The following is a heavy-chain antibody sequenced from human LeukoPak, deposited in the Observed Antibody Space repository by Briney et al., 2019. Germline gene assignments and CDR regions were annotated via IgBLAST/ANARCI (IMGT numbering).Heavy chain of an antibody. J-gene: IGHJ4*02. CDR2: INHSGST. CDR3: ARGRGELGYCSSTSCSTYFDY. V-gene: IGHV4-39*07. Sequence: SETLSLTCTVSGGSISSSSYYWGWIRQPPGKGLEWIGEINHSGSTNYNPSLKSRVTISVDTSKNPFSLKLSSVTAADTAVYYCARGRGELGYCSSTSCSTYFDYWGQGTLVTVSS. CDR1: GGSISSSSYY. D-gene: IGHD2-2*02.